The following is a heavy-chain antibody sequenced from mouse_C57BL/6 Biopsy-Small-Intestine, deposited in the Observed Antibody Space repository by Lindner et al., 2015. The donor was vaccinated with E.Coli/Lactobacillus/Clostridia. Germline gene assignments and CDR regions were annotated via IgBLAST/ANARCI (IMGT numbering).Heavy chain of an antibody. J-gene: IGHJ2*01. CDR3: ARRGLIYDGYYFDY. CDR1: GFTFSSYG. V-gene: IGHV5-6*01. CDR2: ISSGGSYT. D-gene: IGHD2-3*01. Sequence: VQLQESGGDLVKPGGSLKLSCAASGFTFSSYGMSWVRQTPDKRLEWVATISSGGSYTYYPDSVKGRFTISRDNAKNTLYLQMSSLKSEDTAMYYCARRGLIYDGYYFDYWGQGTTLTVSS.